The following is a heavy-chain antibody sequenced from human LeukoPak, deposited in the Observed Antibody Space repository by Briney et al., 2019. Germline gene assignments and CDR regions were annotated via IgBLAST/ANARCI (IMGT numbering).Heavy chain of an antibody. J-gene: IGHJ4*02. D-gene: IGHD4-17*01. CDR1: GGSFSGYY. CDR2: INHSGST. CDR3: ARATTKYGDYLGY. V-gene: IGHV4-34*01. Sequence: PSETLSLTCAVYGGSFSGYYWSWIRQPPGKGLEWIGEINHSGSTNYNPSLKSRVTISVDTSKNQFSLKLSSVTAADTAVYYCARATTKYGDYLGYWGQGTLVTVSS.